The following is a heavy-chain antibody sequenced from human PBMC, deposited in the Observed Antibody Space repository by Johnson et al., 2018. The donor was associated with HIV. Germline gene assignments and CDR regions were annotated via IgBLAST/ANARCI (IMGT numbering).Heavy chain of an antibody. CDR1: AFTFDDYG. CDR2: INWNGGST. J-gene: IGHJ3*02. V-gene: IGHV3-20*04. Sequence: VQLVESGGGLVRPGGSLRLSCAASAFTFDDYGMRWVRQAPGKGLEWVSTINWNGGSTGYADSVKGRFTISRANAKNSRYLQMNSLRADDTAVYYCAKSGLFVLVEYAPDVFDIWGQGTMVTVSS. D-gene: IGHD2-8*02. CDR3: AKSGLFVLVEYAPDVFDI.